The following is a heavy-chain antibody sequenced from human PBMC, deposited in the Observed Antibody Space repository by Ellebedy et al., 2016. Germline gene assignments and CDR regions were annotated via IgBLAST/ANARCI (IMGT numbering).Heavy chain of an antibody. CDR2: IWYDGSNK. CDR3: ARDGRVRGFDY. J-gene: IGHJ4*02. D-gene: IGHD3-10*01. V-gene: IGHV3-33*01. CDR1: GFTFSSYG. Sequence: GESLKISCAASGFTFSSYGMHWVRQAPGKGLEWVAVIWYDGSNKYYADSVKGRFTISRDNSKNTLYLQMNSLRAEDTAVYYCARDGRVRGFDYWGQGTLVTVSS.